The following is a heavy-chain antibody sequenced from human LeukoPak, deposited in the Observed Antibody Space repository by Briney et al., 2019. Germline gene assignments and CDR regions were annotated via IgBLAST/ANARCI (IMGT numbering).Heavy chain of an antibody. CDR1: GFTFSSYG. D-gene: IGHD2-15*01. CDR3: AKGTQGYCSGGSCYYGY. CDR2: ISYDGSNK. J-gene: IGHJ4*02. Sequence: PGRSLRLSCAASGFTFSSYGMHWVRQAPGKGLEWVAVISYDGSNKYYADSVKGRFTISRDNSKNTLYLQMNSLRAEDTAVYYCAKGTQGYCSGGSCYYGYWGQGTLVTVSS. V-gene: IGHV3-30*18.